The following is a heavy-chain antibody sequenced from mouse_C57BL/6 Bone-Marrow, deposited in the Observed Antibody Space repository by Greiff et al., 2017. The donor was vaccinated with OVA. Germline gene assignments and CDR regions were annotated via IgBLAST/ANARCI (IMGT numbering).Heavy chain of an antibody. D-gene: IGHD3-2*02. Sequence: QVQLKESGAELARPGASVKLSCKASGYTFTSYGISWVKQRTGPGLEWIGEIYPRSGNTYYNEKFKGKATLTADKSSSTAYMELRSLTSEDSAVYFCARPAQATAFDYGGQGTTLTVSS. J-gene: IGHJ2*01. CDR2: IYPRSGNT. CDR1: GYTFTSYG. CDR3: ARPAQATAFDY. V-gene: IGHV1-81*01.